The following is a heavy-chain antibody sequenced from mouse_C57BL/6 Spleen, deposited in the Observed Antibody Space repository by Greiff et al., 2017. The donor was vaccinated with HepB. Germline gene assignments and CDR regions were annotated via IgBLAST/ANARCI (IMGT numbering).Heavy chain of an antibody. D-gene: IGHD1-2*01. Sequence: VHVKQSGAELVKPGASVKLSCTASGFNIKDYYMHWVKQRTEQGLEWIGRIDPEDGETKYAPKFQGKATITADTSSNTAYLQLSSLTSEDTAVYYCARWEGSLRPHFDYWGQGTTLTVSS. CDR1: GFNIKDYY. J-gene: IGHJ2*01. V-gene: IGHV14-2*01. CDR2: IDPEDGET. CDR3: ARWEGSLRPHFDY.